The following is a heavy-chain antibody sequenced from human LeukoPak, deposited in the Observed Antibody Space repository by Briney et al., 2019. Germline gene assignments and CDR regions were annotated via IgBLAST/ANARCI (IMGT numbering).Heavy chain of an antibody. Sequence: SETLSLTCTVSGGSISSYYWSWIRQPAGKGLEWIGRIYTSGSTNYNPSLKSRVTMSVDTSKNQFSLKLSSVTAADTAVYYCARDTHSPHYYDSSGYLRAEAFDIWGQGTMVTVSS. D-gene: IGHD3-22*01. V-gene: IGHV4-4*07. CDR2: IYTSGST. CDR3: ARDTHSPHYYDSSGYLRAEAFDI. J-gene: IGHJ3*02. CDR1: GGSISSYY.